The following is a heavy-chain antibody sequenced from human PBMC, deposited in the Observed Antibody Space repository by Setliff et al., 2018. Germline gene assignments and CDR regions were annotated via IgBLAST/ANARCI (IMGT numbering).Heavy chain of an antibody. CDR1: GDSFSNYA. V-gene: IGHV1-69*05. Sequence: GASVKVSCKASGDSFSNYAISWVRQAPGQGLEWMGGIIPMFGTPAYTQKFQDRVTITTDESTSTAYMELNSLTSDDTALYYCVRGQGPRTVVAIPFDHWGQGTLVTVSS. CDR3: VRGQGPRTVVAIPFDH. J-gene: IGHJ4*02. D-gene: IGHD3-22*01. CDR2: IIPMFGTP.